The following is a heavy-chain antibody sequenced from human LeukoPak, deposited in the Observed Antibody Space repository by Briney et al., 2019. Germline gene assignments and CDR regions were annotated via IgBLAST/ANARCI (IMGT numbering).Heavy chain of an antibody. V-gene: IGHV3-21*01. CDR1: GFTFSHYG. Sequence: GGSLRLSCVTSGFTFSHYGMHLVRQAPGEGLEWVSSISTSSRYIYYKDSVRGRFTISRDDAKNSLYLEMNSLRAEDTAVYYCARADCSSSTCYLRRSWFDPWGQGTLVTVSS. CDR2: ISTSSRYI. D-gene: IGHD2-2*01. CDR3: ARADCSSSTCYLRRSWFDP. J-gene: IGHJ5*02.